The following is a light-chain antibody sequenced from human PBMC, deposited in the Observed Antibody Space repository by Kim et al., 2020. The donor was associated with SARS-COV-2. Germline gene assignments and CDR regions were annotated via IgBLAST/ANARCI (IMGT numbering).Light chain of an antibody. CDR1: NSNIGSNY. CDR2: DDN. CDR3: GTWDNSLSGGV. J-gene: IGLJ3*02. Sequence: GQEDTITVSGSNSNIGSNYVSWYQHLPGTAPRLLIYDDNKRPSGIPDRFSGSKSGASASLGITGLQTGDEADYYCGTWDNSLSGGVFGGGTKLTVL. V-gene: IGLV1-51*01.